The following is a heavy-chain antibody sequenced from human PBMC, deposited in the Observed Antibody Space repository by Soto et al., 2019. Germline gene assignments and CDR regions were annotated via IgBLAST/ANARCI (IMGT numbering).Heavy chain of an antibody. CDR3: ARDGGYDVLTGHYILLYYLDN. V-gene: IGHV1-46*01. CDR1: GYTFTSYG. Sequence: GASVKVSCKASGYTFTSYGISWVRQAPGQGLEWMGVINPSGGRTSYAQKFQGRVTMTRDTSTSTVHMELSNLRSEDTAVYFCARDGGYDVLTGHYILLYYLDNWGLGTLVTVSS. D-gene: IGHD3-9*01. J-gene: IGHJ4*02. CDR2: INPSGGRT.